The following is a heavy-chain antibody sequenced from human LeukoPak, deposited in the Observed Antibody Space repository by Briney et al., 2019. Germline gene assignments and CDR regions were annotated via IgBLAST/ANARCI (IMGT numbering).Heavy chain of an antibody. V-gene: IGHV1-18*01. CDR1: GYTFNNYG. CDR2: ISVYNGNT. D-gene: IGHD3-16*02. J-gene: IGHJ6*02. Sequence: GASVKVSCKSSGYTFNNYGVTWVRQAPGQGLEWMGWISVYNGNTKYAQKFQGRITMTTDTSTSTAYMELRRLRFDDTAIYYCARGDSLYHYGMDVWGQGTSVTVSS. CDR3: ARGDSLYHYGMDV.